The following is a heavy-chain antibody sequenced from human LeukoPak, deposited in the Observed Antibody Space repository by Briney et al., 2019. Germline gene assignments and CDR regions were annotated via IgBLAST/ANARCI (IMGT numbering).Heavy chain of an antibody. CDR1: GGSISSYY. D-gene: IGHD3-16*02. Sequence: SETLSLTCTVSGGSISSYYWSWIRQPPGKGLEWIGRIYTSGSANYNPSLKSRVTLSVDTSENQFSLKLTSVTAADTAVYYCARAVTSSGSYRYYFDYWGQGTLVTVSS. CDR2: IYTSGSA. CDR3: ARAVTSSGSYRYYFDY. V-gene: IGHV4-4*07. J-gene: IGHJ4*02.